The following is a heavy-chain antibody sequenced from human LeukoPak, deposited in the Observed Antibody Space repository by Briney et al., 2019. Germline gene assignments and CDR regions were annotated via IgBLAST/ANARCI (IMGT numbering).Heavy chain of an antibody. V-gene: IGHV3-48*02. CDR1: GFSFSSYV. CDR3: ARGLPYCGGDCFRALDY. Sequence: PGGSLRLSCGASGFSFSSYVMNWVRQAPGKGLEWVSYISSSSSSIYYADSVKGRFTVTRDNAKNSMYLQMSSLRDEDTAVYYCARGLPYCGGDCFRALDYWGQGTLVTVSS. J-gene: IGHJ4*02. D-gene: IGHD2-21*02. CDR2: ISSSSSSI.